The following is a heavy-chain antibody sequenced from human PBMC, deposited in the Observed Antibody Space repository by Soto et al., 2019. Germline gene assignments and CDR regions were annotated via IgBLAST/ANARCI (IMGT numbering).Heavy chain of an antibody. CDR1: GDSISRGGDY. CDR2: IHYSGRT. D-gene: IGHD6-6*01. Sequence: QVQLQESGPGLVKPSQTLSLTCTVSGDSISRGGDYWSWIRHHPGKGLEWIGYIHYSGRTDYNPSLKSRVTISVDTSKNQFSLKLSSVTAADTAVYYCASRYSSSSGRDDYWGQGTLVTVSS. V-gene: IGHV4-31*03. J-gene: IGHJ4*02. CDR3: ASRYSSSSGRDDY.